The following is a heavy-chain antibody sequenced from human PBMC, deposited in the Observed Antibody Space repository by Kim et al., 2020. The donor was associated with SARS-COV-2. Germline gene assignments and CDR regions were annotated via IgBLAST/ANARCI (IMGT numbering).Heavy chain of an antibody. D-gene: IGHD1-1*01. V-gene: IGHV3-48*04. CDR1: GFPFSSYN. CDR3: TRDLKQATGRPSFDY. CDR2: ISSSGSTI. J-gene: IGHJ4*02. Sequence: GGSLRLSCAASGFPFSSYNMNWVRQAPGKGLEWVSYISSSGSTIYYADAVKGRFTISRDNAENSLYLQMNNLSAEDTAFYYCTRDLKQATGRPSFDYWGQGTLVSVSS.